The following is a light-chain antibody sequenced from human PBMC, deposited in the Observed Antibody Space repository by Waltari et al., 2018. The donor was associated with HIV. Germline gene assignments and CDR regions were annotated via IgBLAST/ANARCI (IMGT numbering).Light chain of an antibody. J-gene: IGLJ2*01. Sequence: QSVLTQPPSASGTPGQRVTISCSGSSSNIGSNTVNWCQQLPGPAPKLLIYSNNQRPSGVPDRFSGSKSGTSASLAISGLQSEDEADYYCAAWDDSLNGVVFGGGTKLTVL. CDR2: SNN. V-gene: IGLV1-44*01. CDR3: AAWDDSLNGVV. CDR1: SSNIGSNT.